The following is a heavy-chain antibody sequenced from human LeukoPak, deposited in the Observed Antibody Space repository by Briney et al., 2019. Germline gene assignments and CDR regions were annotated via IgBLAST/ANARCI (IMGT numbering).Heavy chain of an antibody. CDR2: IGTAGDT. D-gene: IGHD3-10*01. Sequence: PGGSLRLSCAASGFTFSSYDMHWVRQATGKGLEWVSAIGTAGDTYYPGSVKGRFTISRENAKNSLYLQMNSLRAGDTAVYYRARASMVRGVIAHFDYWGQGTLVTVSS. CDR3: ARASMVRGVIAHFDY. V-gene: IGHV3-13*01. CDR1: GFTFSSYD. J-gene: IGHJ4*02.